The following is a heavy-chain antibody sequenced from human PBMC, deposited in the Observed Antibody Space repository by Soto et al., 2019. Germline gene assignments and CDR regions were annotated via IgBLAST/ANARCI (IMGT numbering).Heavy chain of an antibody. CDR2: ISAYNGNT. CDR3: ARDPPPPDN. V-gene: IGHV1-18*01. CDR1: GYTFASYA. J-gene: IGHJ4*02. Sequence: QVQLVQSGAEVKKPGASVKVSCKASGYTFASYAISWMRQVPGQGREWMGWISAYNGNTNYAQKLQGRVTMTTDTSTSTAYMELRSPRSGDTAVYYFARDPPPPDNWGPGTLVTVSS.